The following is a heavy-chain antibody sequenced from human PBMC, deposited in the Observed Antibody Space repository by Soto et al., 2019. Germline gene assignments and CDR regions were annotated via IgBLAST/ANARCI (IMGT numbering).Heavy chain of an antibody. J-gene: IGHJ4*02. CDR1: GASISGGGNS. CDR2: VHHTGST. V-gene: IGHV4-30-2*01. CDR3: ARTDVYTSQGDYFDY. D-gene: IGHD1-20*01. Sequence: SETLSLTCAVSGASISGGGNSWNWIRQPPGKGLEWIGYVHHTGSTYYTPSLKSRVTISLDRSKNQFSLKLTSVTAADTAVYYCARTDVYTSQGDYFDYWGQGTPVTVSS.